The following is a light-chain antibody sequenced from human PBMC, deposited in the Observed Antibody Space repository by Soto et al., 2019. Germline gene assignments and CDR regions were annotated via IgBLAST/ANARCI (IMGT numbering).Light chain of an antibody. Sequence: QSVLAQSPSASGTPGQRVTISCSGSSFNIGNNAVNWYQHLPGTAPKLLVYSHNQRPSGVSDRFSGAQSGTSASLAISGLQSEDEADYYCATWDDSLNGYVFGPGTKVTVL. J-gene: IGLJ1*01. CDR2: SHN. CDR1: SFNIGNNA. V-gene: IGLV1-44*01. CDR3: ATWDDSLNGYV.